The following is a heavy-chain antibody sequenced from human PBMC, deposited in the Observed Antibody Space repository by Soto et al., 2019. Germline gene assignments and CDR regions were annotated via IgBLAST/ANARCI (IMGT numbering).Heavy chain of an antibody. CDR2: ISPLFGTP. V-gene: IGHV1-69*01. J-gene: IGHJ4*02. CDR1: GGIFSTYA. CDR3: ARDRDDYGSGNYYNRIAF. Sequence: QVQLVQSGAEVKKPGSSVKVSCKASGGIFSTYAISWLRQAPGQGLEWMGGISPLFGTPNYAQRFQGRVTITADESTSTAYMELSRLRSEDTAVYYCARDRDDYGSGNYYNRIAFWGQGTLVTVSS. D-gene: IGHD3-10*01.